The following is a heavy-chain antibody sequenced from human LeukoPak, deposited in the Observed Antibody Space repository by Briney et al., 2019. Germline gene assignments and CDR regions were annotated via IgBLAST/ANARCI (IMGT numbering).Heavy chain of an antibody. Sequence: ASVKVSCKASGYTFTSYGISWVRQAPGQGLEWMGWISAYNGNTNYAQKLQGRVTMTTDTSTSTAYMELRSLRSDDTAVYYCARDLHRSISYYYDRSGYFGYLGQGTLVTVSS. J-gene: IGHJ4*02. CDR2: ISAYNGNT. CDR1: GYTFTSYG. V-gene: IGHV1-18*01. D-gene: IGHD3-22*01. CDR3: ARDLHRSISYYYDRSGYFGY.